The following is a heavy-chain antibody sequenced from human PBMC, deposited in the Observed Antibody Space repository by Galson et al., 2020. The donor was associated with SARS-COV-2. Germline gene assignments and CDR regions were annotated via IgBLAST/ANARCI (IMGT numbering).Heavy chain of an antibody. CDR1: GGTFSGYY. CDR3: ARGRYPRADGILLWMYRIASSGVFDS. V-gene: IGHV4-34*01. CDR2: INDGGRT. D-gene: IGHD6-13*01. J-gene: IGHJ4*02. Sequence: PSETLSLTCAVYGGTFSGYYWNWIRQSPGKGLEWIGEINDGGRTNYNPSLESRVVISVDTSKKQFSLKLSSVTAADTAVYHCARGRYPRADGILLWMYRIASSGVFDSWSQGTRVTVSS.